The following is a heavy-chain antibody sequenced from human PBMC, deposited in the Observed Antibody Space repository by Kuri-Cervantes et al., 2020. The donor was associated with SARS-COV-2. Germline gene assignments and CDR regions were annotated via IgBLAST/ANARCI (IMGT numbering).Heavy chain of an antibody. CDR1: GFAFSNYG. D-gene: IGHD1-1*01. V-gene: IGHV3-30*18. J-gene: IGHJ4*02. CDR3: AKDETEYNYNYSFDY. Sequence: GESLKISCAASGFAFSNYGMHWVRQAPGKGPEWGAVISYEATNKYYPASVKGRFTISRDNSKNTLYLQMNSLRAEDTAVYFCAKDETEYNYNYSFDYWGQGTLVTVSS. CDR2: ISYEATNK.